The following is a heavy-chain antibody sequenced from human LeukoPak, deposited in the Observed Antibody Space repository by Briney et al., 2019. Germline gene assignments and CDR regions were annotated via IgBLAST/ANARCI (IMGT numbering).Heavy chain of an antibody. J-gene: IGHJ3*02. CDR3: TRVRYFDWLLNGGAFDI. CDR1: GFTFGDYA. CDR2: IRSKASGGTT. D-gene: IGHD3-9*01. V-gene: IGHV3-49*04. Sequence: SGGSLRLSCTTSGFTFGDYAMTWVRRAPGKGLQWVGFIRSKASGGTTEYAASVKGRFAFSRDDSKSIAYLQMGSLKTEDTAVYYCTRVRYFDWLLNGGAFDIWGQGTMVTVSS.